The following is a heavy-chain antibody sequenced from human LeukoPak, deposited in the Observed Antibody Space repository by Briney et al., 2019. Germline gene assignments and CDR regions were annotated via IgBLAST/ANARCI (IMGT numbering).Heavy chain of an antibody. D-gene: IGHD6-25*01. J-gene: IGHJ3*02. V-gene: IGHV3-13*01. CDR1: GFTFSSYD. Sequence: GGSLRLSCAASGFTFSSYDMHWVRQGTGKGLEWVSAIGSDGDTFYPGSVKGRFTISRENAKNSLYLQMSSLRAGDTAVYYCARARRGASYAFDIWGQGTMVTVSS. CDR2: IGSDGDT. CDR3: ARARRGASYAFDI.